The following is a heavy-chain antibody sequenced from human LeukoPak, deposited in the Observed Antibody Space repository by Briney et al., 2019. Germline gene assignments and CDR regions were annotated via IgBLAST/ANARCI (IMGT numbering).Heavy chain of an antibody. D-gene: IGHD3-22*01. Sequence: TLSLTCTVSGDSINSGGYYVSWIRQLPGKGLEWIGYIYYSGSTYYNPSLKSRVTISADTSKNQFSLKLSSVTAADTAVYYCARVPGGYYHNQFEYWGQGTLVTVS. CDR2: IYYSGST. J-gene: IGHJ4*02. CDR3: ARVPGGYYHNQFEY. CDR1: GDSINSGGYY. V-gene: IGHV4-31*03.